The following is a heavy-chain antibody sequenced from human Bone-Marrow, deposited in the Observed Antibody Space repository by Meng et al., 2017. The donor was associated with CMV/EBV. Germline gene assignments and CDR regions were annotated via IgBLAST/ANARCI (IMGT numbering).Heavy chain of an antibody. J-gene: IGHJ6*02. CDR2: IRYDGSNK. CDR3: AKDRGRSLSKLLRNYYGMDV. D-gene: IGHD2-15*01. CDR1: GFTFSSYG. V-gene: IGHV3-30*02. Sequence: GGSLRLSCAASGFTFSSYGMHWVRQAPGKGLEWVAFIRYDGSNKYYADSVKGRFTISRDNSKNTLYLQMNSLRAEDTAVYYCAKDRGRSLSKLLRNYYGMDVWGQGTTVTVSS.